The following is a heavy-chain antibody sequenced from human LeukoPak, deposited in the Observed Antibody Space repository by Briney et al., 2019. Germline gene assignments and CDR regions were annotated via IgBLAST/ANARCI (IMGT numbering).Heavy chain of an antibody. J-gene: IGHJ4*02. Sequence: PGGSLRLSCAASGFTFSSYAMHWVRQAPGKGLEWVAVISYDGSNKYYADSVKGRFTISRDNSKNTLYLQMNSLRAEDTAVYYCARGPKLTYYFDYWGQGTLVTVSS. CDR1: GFTFSSYA. CDR3: ARGPKLTYYFDY. V-gene: IGHV3-30*04. D-gene: IGHD4-23*01. CDR2: ISYDGSNK.